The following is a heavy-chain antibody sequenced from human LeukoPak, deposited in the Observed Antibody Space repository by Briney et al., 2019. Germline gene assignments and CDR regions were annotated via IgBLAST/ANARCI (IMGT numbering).Heavy chain of an antibody. CDR1: GFTFSNNW. D-gene: IGHD4-23*01. V-gene: IGHV3-7*01. CDR3: ARIYGGNSYYFDY. Sequence: PGGSLRLSCAASGFTFSNNWMSWVRQAPGKGLEWVGNIKQDGSEINYVDSVKGRFTISRDNAKNSLYLQMNSLRAEDTAVYYCARIYGGNSYYFDYWGQGTLVTVSS. J-gene: IGHJ4*02. CDR2: IKQDGSEI.